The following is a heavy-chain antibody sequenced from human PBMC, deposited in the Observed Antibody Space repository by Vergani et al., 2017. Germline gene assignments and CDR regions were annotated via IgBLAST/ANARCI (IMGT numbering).Heavy chain of an antibody. CDR3: ARDKRGYCSSTSCYAPFGY. CDR1: GGSISSGSYY. V-gene: IGHV4-61*02. J-gene: IGHJ4*02. Sequence: QVQLQESGPGLVKPSQTLSLTCTVSGGSISSGSYYWSWIRHPAGKGLEWIGRIYTSGSTNYNPSLKSRVTMSVDTSKNQFSLKLSSVTAADTAVYYCARDKRGYCSSTSCYAPFGYWGQGTLVTVSS. D-gene: IGHD2-2*01. CDR2: IYTSGST.